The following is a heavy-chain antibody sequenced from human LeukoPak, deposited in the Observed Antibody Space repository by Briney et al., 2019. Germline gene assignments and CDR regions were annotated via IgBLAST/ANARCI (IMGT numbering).Heavy chain of an antibody. Sequence: GGSLKISCKGSGYSFTSYWIGWVRQMPGKGREWMGIIYAGDSDTRYRPSFQGQVTISADKSISTAYLQWSSLKASDTAMYYCARSHGDYDYFDYWGRGTLVTVST. CDR3: ARSHGDYDYFDY. V-gene: IGHV5-51*01. J-gene: IGHJ4*02. CDR2: IYAGDSDT. D-gene: IGHD4-17*01. CDR1: GYSFTSYW.